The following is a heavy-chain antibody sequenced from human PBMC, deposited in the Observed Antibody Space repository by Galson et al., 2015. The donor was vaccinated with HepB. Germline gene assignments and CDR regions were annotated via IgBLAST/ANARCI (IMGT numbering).Heavy chain of an antibody. V-gene: IGHV1-18*04. CDR2: ISAYNGDT. Sequence: SVKVSCKASGYTFTSCGINWVRQAPGQGLEWMGWISAYNGDTYYAQKLQGRVTMTTGTSSSTAYMELRSLRSDDTAVYYCARDTYYDSSGYPDYYGMDVWGQGTTVTVSS. J-gene: IGHJ6*02. CDR3: ARDTYYDSSGYPDYYGMDV. D-gene: IGHD3-22*01. CDR1: GYTFTSCG.